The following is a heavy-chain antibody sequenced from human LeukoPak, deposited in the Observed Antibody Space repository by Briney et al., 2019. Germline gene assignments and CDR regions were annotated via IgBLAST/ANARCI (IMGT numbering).Heavy chain of an antibody. D-gene: IGHD6-13*01. CDR3: ARDQEQQLVWGYYYYGMDV. Sequence: ASVKVSCKASGYTFTSYAMHWVRQAPGQRLEWMGWINAGNGNTKYSQKFQGRVTITRDTSASTAYMELSSLRSEDTAVYYCARDQEQQLVWGYYYYGMDVWGQGTTVTVSS. CDR2: INAGNGNT. J-gene: IGHJ6*02. V-gene: IGHV1-3*01. CDR1: GYTFTSYA.